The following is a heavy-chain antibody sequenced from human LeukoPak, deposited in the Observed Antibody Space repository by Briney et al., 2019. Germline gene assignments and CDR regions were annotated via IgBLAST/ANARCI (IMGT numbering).Heavy chain of an antibody. Sequence: ASETLSLTCTVSGDSISNYYWSWIRQPAGKGLEWIGRIYTSGSTNYNPSLKSRVTMSVDTSKNQFSLKLSSVTAADTAVYYCATQILLCHYYWGQGTLVTVSS. CDR3: ATQILLCHYY. D-gene: IGHD2/OR15-2a*01. CDR1: GDSISNYY. CDR2: IYTSGST. J-gene: IGHJ4*02. V-gene: IGHV4-4*07.